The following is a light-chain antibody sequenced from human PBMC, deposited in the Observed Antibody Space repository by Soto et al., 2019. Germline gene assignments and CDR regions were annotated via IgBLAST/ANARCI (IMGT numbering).Light chain of an antibody. V-gene: IGKV3D-15*01. CDR2: GAS. CDR3: QQYHVWPKWT. CDR1: ESVSIS. J-gene: IGKJ1*01. Sequence: EIVLTQSPGTLSLSPGEGATLSCRASESVSISLAWYQHKPGQPPRLLIHGASTRASGVPPRFCGSGSGTDFSLTISSLQSEDYAVYFCQQYHVWPKWTFGQGTKVDI.